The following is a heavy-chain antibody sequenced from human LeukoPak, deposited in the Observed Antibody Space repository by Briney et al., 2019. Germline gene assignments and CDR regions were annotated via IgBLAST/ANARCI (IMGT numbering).Heavy chain of an antibody. CDR3: VTGGGYNGLDY. V-gene: IGHV3-23*01. D-gene: IGHD5-12*01. CDR1: GFIFSSYS. J-gene: IGHJ4*02. Sequence: GGSLTLSCAVSGFIFSSYSMSWVRQAPGKGLEWVSVITGSGGNTYYADSVKGRFTISKDNSKNTVYLQMSSLRVDDTAVYYCVTGGGYNGLDYWGQGALVTVSS. CDR2: ITGSGGNT.